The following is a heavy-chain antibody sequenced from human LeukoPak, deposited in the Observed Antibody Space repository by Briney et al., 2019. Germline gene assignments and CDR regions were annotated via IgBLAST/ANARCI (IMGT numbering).Heavy chain of an antibody. CDR3: AKDRLTTAATLGAVSFDY. CDR1: GFTFSSYA. Sequence: GGSLRLSCAVSGFTFSSYAMSWVRQAPGKGLEWVSTISGGGSSTYSADSVKGRFTISRDNSKNALYLQMNSLRAEDTAVYYCAKDRLTTAATLGAVSFDYWGQGTLVTVSS. D-gene: IGHD2-15*01. J-gene: IGHJ4*02. CDR2: ISGGGSST. V-gene: IGHV3-23*01.